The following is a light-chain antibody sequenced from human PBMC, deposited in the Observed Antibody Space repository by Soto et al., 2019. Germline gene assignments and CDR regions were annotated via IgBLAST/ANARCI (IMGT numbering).Light chain of an antibody. Sequence: EIQLTQSPSSLSASVGDRVTITCRASQSISTSLNWYQQKPGKAPNLLIFTSSNLESGVPSRFSGSGSGTDFNLTISSLEPEDFAVYYCQQRSNWPWTFGQGTKVDIK. CDR3: QQRSNWPWT. J-gene: IGKJ1*01. V-gene: IGKV1-39*01. CDR2: TSS. CDR1: QSISTS.